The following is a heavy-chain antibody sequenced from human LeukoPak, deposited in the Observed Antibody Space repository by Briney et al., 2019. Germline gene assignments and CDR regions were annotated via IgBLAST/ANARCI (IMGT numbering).Heavy chain of an antibody. J-gene: IGHJ4*02. CDR1: GGSISSGGYY. CDR3: ARVVAAAGRRFDY. CDR2: IYHSGGT. D-gene: IGHD6-13*01. Sequence: TLSLTCTVSGGSISSGGYYWSWIRQPPGKGLEWIGYIYHSGGTYYNPSLKSRVTISVDRSKNQFSLKLSSVTAADTAVYYCARVVAAAGRRFDYWGQGTLVTVSS. V-gene: IGHV4-30-2*01.